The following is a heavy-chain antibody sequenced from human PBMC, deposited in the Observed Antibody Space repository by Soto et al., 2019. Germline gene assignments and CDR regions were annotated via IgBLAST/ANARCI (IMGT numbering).Heavy chain of an antibody. D-gene: IGHD3-3*01. CDR3: AKDRDNIWSGYSDY. V-gene: IGHV3-23*01. CDR1: GLTFSSYA. Sequence: PAGSLRLSTAASGLTFSSYAMSWVSQAPGKGLEWVSAISGSGGSKYYADSVKGRFTISRDNSKKTPYFPMNSLGAQDTLAYSCAKDRDNIWSGYSDYWGQGTLLTVSS. CDR2: ISGSGGSK. J-gene: IGHJ4*02.